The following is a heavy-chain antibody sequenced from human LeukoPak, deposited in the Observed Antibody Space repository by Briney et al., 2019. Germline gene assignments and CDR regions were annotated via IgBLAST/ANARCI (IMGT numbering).Heavy chain of an antibody. J-gene: IGHJ4*02. V-gene: IGHV1-46*01. CDR3: AREVVRYERRGSWDY. CDR2: INPSSGST. CDR1: GYTFTNYY. Sequence: VSVKVSCKASGYTFTNYYIHWVREAPGQGPEWSGKINPSSGSTTYAQRFQGRVTMTRDTSTSTLYMELISLRSEDTAVYYCAREVVRYERRGSWDYWGQGTLVTVSS. D-gene: IGHD3-22*01.